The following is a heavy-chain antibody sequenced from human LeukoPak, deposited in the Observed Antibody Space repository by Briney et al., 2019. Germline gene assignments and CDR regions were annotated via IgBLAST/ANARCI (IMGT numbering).Heavy chain of an antibody. Sequence: SQTLSLTCAISGDSVSNNSAAWNWIRQSPSRGLEWLGRTYYRSKWFNDYAVSVNSRITINPDTSRNQFSLQLNSVTPEDTAVYYCARSFDYVWGSYRLMLNAFDIWGQGTMVTVSS. CDR3: ARSFDYVWGSYRLMLNAFDI. J-gene: IGHJ3*02. CDR2: TYYRSKWFN. V-gene: IGHV6-1*01. D-gene: IGHD3-16*02. CDR1: GDSVSNNSAA.